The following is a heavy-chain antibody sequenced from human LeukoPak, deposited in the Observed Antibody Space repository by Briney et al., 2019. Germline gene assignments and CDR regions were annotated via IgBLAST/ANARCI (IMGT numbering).Heavy chain of an antibody. J-gene: IGHJ6*04. CDR3: ARLSDPSKSPGPLDI. CDR1: GDTFNSVA. D-gene: IGHD4-11*01. V-gene: IGHV1-69*13. Sequence: ASVKVSCKASGDTFNSVALSWVRLAPGQGLEWMGGIIPIFGTANYAQRFLGSVTITSDESKSTAYMEINSLTSEDTAVYYCARLSDPSKSPGPLDIWGKGTTVTVSS. CDR2: IIPIFGTA.